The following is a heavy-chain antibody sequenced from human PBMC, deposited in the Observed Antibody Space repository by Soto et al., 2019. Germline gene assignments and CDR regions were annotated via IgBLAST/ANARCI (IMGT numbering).Heavy chain of an antibody. Sequence: GGSLRLSCAASGFTFSSYAMSWVRQAPGKGPEWVSAISGSGGSTYYADSVKGRFTISRDNSKNTLYLQMNSLRAEDTAVYYCAKIQLWSRGAFDTWGQGTMVTVSS. CDR1: GFTFSSYA. CDR2: ISGSGGST. V-gene: IGHV3-23*01. CDR3: AKIQLWSRGAFDT. J-gene: IGHJ3*02. D-gene: IGHD5-18*01.